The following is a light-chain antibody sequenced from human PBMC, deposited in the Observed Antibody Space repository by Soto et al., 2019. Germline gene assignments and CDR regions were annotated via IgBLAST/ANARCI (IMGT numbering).Light chain of an antibody. CDR2: EVN. V-gene: IGLV2-14*01. CDR1: SSDVGGYNY. CDR3: SSYTSSSSWV. Sequence: QSVLTQPASVSGSPGQSITISCTGTSSDVGGYNYVSWYQQHPGKAPKLMIYEVNHRPSGVSNRFSGSKSGNTASLTISGLQAEDEADYYCSSYTSSSSWVFGGGTKLTVL. J-gene: IGLJ3*02.